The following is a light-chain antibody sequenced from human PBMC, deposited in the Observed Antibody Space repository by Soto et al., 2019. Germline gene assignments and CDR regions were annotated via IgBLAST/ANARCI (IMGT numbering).Light chain of an antibody. Sequence: QSVLTQPASVSGSPGQSITISCTGTSRDVGSYNLVSWSQQHPGKAPNLLIYEGSKRPSGVSNRFSGSKSGNTASLTISGLPAEDEADYYCCSYAGSNYVFGTGTKVTVL. CDR1: SRDVGSYNL. V-gene: IGLV2-23*01. CDR2: EGS. CDR3: CSYAGSNYV. J-gene: IGLJ1*01.